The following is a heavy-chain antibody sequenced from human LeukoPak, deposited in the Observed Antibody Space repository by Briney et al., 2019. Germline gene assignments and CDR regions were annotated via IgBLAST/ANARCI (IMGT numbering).Heavy chain of an antibody. V-gene: IGHV4-39*01. CDR3: ARGQEMAPDPSDY. D-gene: IGHD5-24*01. CDR1: GGSISSSSYY. J-gene: IGHJ4*02. Sequence: SETLSLTCTVSGGSISSSSYYWGWIRQPPGKGLEWIGSIYYSGSTYYSPSLKSRITISVDTSKNQFSLKLSSVTAADTAVYYCARGQEMAPDPSDYWGQGTLVTVSS. CDR2: IYYSGST.